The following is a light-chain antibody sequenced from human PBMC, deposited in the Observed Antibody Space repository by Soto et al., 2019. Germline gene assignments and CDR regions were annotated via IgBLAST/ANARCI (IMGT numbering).Light chain of an antibody. CDR1: QSVSRTY. Sequence: EVVLTQSPGTLSLSPGERATLSCRASQSVSRTYLAWYQQRPGQAPRLLIYGASSRATGIPDRFSGSGSGTPFTITIRRLEPYDFAVYYCQEYGSSRKFCQGTKVDIK. J-gene: IGKJ1*01. CDR3: QEYGSSRK. CDR2: GAS. V-gene: IGKV3-20*01.